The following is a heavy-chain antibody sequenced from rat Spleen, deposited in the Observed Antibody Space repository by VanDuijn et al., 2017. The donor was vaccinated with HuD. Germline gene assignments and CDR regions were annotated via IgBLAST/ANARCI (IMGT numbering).Heavy chain of an antibody. V-gene: IGHV5-29*01. CDR3: ARELQYFDY. CDR2: ISWGGSST. D-gene: IGHD1-8*01. J-gene: IGHJ2*01. Sequence: EVQLVESGGGLVQPGRSMKLSCAASGFTFDDYGMAWVRQAPKNGLEWVASISWGGSSTYYLDNVKGRFTISRDNAKSTLYLQMDSLRSEDTATYYCARELQYFDYWGQGVMVTVSS. CDR1: GFTFDDYG.